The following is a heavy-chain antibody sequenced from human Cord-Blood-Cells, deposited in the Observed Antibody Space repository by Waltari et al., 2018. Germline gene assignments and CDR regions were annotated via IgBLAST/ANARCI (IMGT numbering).Heavy chain of an antibody. D-gene: IGHD2-2*01. CDR1: GYTFTSYA. CDR3: AQGCSSTSCPMPHFDY. V-gene: IGHV7-4-1*02. J-gene: IGHJ4*02. CDR2: INTNTGNP. Sequence: QVQLVQSGSELKKPGASVKVSCKASGYTFTSYAMHWVRQATAKGLEWMGWINTNTGNPTYAQGFTGRFVFSLDTSVSTAYLQISSLKAEDTAVYYCAQGCSSTSCPMPHFDYWGQGTLVTVSS.